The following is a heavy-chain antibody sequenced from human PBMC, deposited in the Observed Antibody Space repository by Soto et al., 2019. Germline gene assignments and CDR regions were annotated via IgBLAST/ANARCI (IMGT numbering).Heavy chain of an antibody. V-gene: IGHV4-59*01. D-gene: IGHD5-12*01. CDR1: GGSISGYY. CDR2: IYYSGST. CDR3: ARDQIVATMDDYYYYGMDV. J-gene: IGHJ6*02. Sequence: SETLSLTCTVSGGSISGYYWSWIRRPPGKGLEWIGYIYYSGSTNYNPSLKSRVTISVDTSKNQFSLKLSSVTAADTAVYYCARDQIVATMDDYYYYGMDVWGQGTTVTVSS.